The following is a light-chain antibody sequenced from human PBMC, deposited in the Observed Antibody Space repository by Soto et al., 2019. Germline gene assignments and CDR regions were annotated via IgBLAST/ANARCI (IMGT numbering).Light chain of an antibody. J-gene: IGLJ1*01. CDR3: SSYAGNSRYV. Sequence: QSALTQPPSASGSPGQSVTISCTGTSSDVGRYNYISRYQQRPGKAPKLIIYEVSKQPSGVPDRLSGFKYGNTASLTVSGLQAEDEADYYCSSYAGNSRYVFGTGTKVTVL. V-gene: IGLV2-8*01. CDR1: SSDVGRYNY. CDR2: EVS.